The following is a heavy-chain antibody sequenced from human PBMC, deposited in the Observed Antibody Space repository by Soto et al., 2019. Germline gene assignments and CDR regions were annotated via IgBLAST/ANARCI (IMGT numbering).Heavy chain of an antibody. CDR3: ARAPKVSGSSQARPDF. CDR1: SGSFSGYY. J-gene: IGHJ4*02. D-gene: IGHD6-6*01. V-gene: IGHV4-34*01. CDR2: ISQSGNT. Sequence: SETLSLTCSIYSGSFSGYYWGWIRQPPGKGLDWIGEISQSGNTNYSPSLKSRFSISIETSKNHFPLNRASVSPADTAVYYCARAPKVSGSSQARPDFWGQGTLVTVSS.